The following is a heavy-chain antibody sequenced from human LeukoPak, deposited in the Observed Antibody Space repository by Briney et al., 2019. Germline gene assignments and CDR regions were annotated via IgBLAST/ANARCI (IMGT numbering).Heavy chain of an antibody. CDR3: VEGGAARFDY. J-gene: IGHJ4*02. CDR1: GFTFNSHH. Sequence: PGRSLRLSCAVSGFTFNSHHMHWVRQAPNKGLDWVAVAPHDGTSPSHAASVNGRFTISRDNSKNTLYLQMNSLRAEDTAVYYCVEGGAARFDYWGQGTLVAVSS. CDR2: APHDGTSP. D-gene: IGHD5-18*01. V-gene: IGHV3-30*18.